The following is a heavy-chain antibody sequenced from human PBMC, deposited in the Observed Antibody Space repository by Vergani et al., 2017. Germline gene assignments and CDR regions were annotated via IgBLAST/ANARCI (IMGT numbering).Heavy chain of an antibody. D-gene: IGHD6-19*01. V-gene: IGHV3-23*01. J-gene: IGHJ5*02. CDR3: ARDRDSSGWYPYRTGFDP. Sequence: EVQLLESGGGLVQPGGSLRLSCAASGFTFSSYAMSWVRQAPGKGLEWVSAISGSGGSTYYADSVKGRFTISRDNSKNTLYLQMNSLRAEDTAVYYCARDRDSSGWYPYRTGFDPWGQGTLVTVSS. CDR1: GFTFSSYA. CDR2: ISGSGGST.